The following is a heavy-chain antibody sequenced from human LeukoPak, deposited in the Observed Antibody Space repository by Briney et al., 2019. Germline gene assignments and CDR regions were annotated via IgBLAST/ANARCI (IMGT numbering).Heavy chain of an antibody. Sequence: ASVKVSCKASGYTFTSYGISWVRQAPGQGLEWMGWISAYNGNTDYAQRIQGRVTLTTDTSTSTGYMELRSLRSDDTAVYYCARDRSIAAPGTKDYWGQGTLVTVSS. V-gene: IGHV1-18*01. CDR1: GYTFTSYG. J-gene: IGHJ4*02. CDR3: ARDRSIAAPGTKDY. D-gene: IGHD6-13*01. CDR2: ISAYNGNT.